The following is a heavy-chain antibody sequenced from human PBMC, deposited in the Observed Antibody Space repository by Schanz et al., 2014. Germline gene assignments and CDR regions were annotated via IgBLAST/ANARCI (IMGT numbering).Heavy chain of an antibody. J-gene: IGHJ4*02. CDR3: ARGVRIDY. D-gene: IGHD3-3*01. CDR1: GFTFFGSFA. Sequence: EVQLVESGGGLVQPGGSLRLSCVASGFTFFGSFAMSWVRQAPGKGLEWVANIKQDGSEKYYVDSVKGRFTISRDNAKNSLYLQMNSLTAEDTAVYYCARGVRIDYWGQGTLVTVSS. V-gene: IGHV3-7*02. CDR2: IKQDGSEK.